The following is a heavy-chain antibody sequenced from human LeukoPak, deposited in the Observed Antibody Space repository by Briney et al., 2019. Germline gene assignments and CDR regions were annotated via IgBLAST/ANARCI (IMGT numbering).Heavy chain of an antibody. CDR3: AREVIRPYFDY. J-gene: IGHJ4*02. Sequence: PGGSLRLSCAASGFTFRDYVIHWVRQAPGKGLEWVAVMSSDGSTIYYADSVKGRFTISRDNFEYTLYLQMNSLRTEDPAVYYCAREVIRPYFDYWGQGTLVTVSS. CDR1: GFTFRDYV. V-gene: IGHV3-30*04. D-gene: IGHD2-21*01. CDR2: MSSDGSTI.